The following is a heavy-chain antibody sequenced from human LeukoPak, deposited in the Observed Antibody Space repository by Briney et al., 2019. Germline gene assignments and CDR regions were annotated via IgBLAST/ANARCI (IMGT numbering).Heavy chain of an antibody. CDR3: ARGDGGSYGFDY. J-gene: IGHJ4*02. D-gene: IGHD1-26*01. CDR1: GGSISSYY. Sequence: SETLSLTCTVSGGSISSYYWSWIRQPPGKGLEWIGYIYYSGSTNYNPSLKSRVTISVDTSKNQFSLKLSSVTAADTAVYYCARGDGGSYGFDYWGQGTLVTVSS. CDR2: IYYSGST. V-gene: IGHV4-59*01.